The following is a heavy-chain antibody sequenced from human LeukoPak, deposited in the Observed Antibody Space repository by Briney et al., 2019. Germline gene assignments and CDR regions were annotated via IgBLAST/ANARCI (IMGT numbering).Heavy chain of an antibody. V-gene: IGHV4-39*02. CDR3: VSGSGSYYSRTPFDY. CDR2: IFYSGST. CDR1: GGSISSSSYY. J-gene: IGHJ4*02. D-gene: IGHD3-10*01. Sequence: SETLSLTCTVSGGSISSSSYYWGWIRQPPGKGLEWIGSIFYSGSTHYNPSLKSRVTISVDTSKKHFSLKLSSVTAADTAVYYCVSGSGSYYSRTPFDYWGQGTLVTVSS.